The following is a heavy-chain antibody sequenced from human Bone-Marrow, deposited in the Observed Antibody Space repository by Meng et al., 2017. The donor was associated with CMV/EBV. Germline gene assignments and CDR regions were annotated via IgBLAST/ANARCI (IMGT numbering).Heavy chain of an antibody. CDR2: IIPIFGTA. CDR3: AWGGRWYRFDY. CDR1: GGTFSIYA. Sequence: GQAGAEVKKPGPAVKVSCKASGGTFSIYAISWVRQAPGQGLEWMGGIIPIFGTANYAQKFQGRVTITADESTSTAYMELSSLRSEGTAVYYCAWGGRWYRFDYWGQGTLVTVSS. D-gene: IGHD3-16*01. V-gene: IGHV1-69*01. J-gene: IGHJ4*02.